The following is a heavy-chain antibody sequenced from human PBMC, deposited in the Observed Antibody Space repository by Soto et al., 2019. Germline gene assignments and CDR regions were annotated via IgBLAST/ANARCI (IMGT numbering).Heavy chain of an antibody. V-gene: IGHV4-34*01. Sequence: LSLTCAVYGGSFSGYYWSWIRQPPGKGLEWIGEINHSGSTNYNPSHKSRVTISVNTSKNQFSLKLSSVTAADTAVYYCANDKGPGVAFDIWGQGTMVTVSS. CDR2: INHSGST. CDR3: ANDKGPGVAFDI. CDR1: GGSFSGYY. J-gene: IGHJ3*02. D-gene: IGHD3-10*01.